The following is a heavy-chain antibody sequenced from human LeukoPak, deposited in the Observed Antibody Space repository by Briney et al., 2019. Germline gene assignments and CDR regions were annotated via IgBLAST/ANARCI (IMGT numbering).Heavy chain of an antibody. V-gene: IGHV3-30-3*01. CDR3: VRGVDY. CDR1: GFTFSSYA. Sequence: GGSLRLSCAASGFTFSSYAMHWVRQAPGKGLEWVAVIPYDGSNKYYADSVKGRFTISRDNAKNSLYLQMNSLRAEDTAVYHCVRGVDYWGQGTLVTVSS. CDR2: IPYDGSNK. D-gene: IGHD1-26*01. J-gene: IGHJ4*02.